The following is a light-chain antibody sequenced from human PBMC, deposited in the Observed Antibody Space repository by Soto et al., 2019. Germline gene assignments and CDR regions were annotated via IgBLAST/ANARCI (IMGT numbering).Light chain of an antibody. CDR1: SSDIGGFNY. CDR3: SSYTTTSTLVV. J-gene: IGLJ2*01. Sequence: QSALTQPASVSGSPGQSITISCTGTSSDIGGFNYVSWYQQHPGKAPKLMIYDVTNRPSGVSNRFSGSKSDNTASLTISGLQAEDEADYYCSSYTTTSTLVVFGGETKLTVL. V-gene: IGLV2-14*03. CDR2: DVT.